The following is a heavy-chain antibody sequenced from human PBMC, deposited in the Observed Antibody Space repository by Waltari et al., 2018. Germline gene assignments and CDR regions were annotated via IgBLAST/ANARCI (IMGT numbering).Heavy chain of an antibody. V-gene: IGHV4-38-2*02. D-gene: IGHD1-26*01. Sequence: QVQLQESGPGLVKPSETLSLTCAVSGYSISSGYYWGWIRQPPGKGLEWMGTIYHGGRTFYNPSLKSRVTLSVDTSKNQFSLKLSSVTAADTAVYYCTREEGGATDYWGQGTLVTVSS. J-gene: IGHJ4*02. CDR1: GYSISSGYY. CDR2: IYHGGRT. CDR3: TREEGGATDY.